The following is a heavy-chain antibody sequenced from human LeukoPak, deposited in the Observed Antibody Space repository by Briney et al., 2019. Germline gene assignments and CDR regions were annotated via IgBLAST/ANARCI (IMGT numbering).Heavy chain of an antibody. CDR3: ARDENSCSSTSCDPWYFDY. J-gene: IGHJ4*02. Sequence: AGGSLRLSCAASGFTFGSYSMNWVRQAPGKGLEWVSSISSSSSYIYYADSVKGRFTISRDNAKNSLYLQMNSLRAEDTAVYYCARDENSCSSTSCDPWYFDYWGQGTLVTVSS. CDR1: GFTFGSYS. V-gene: IGHV3-21*01. D-gene: IGHD2-2*01. CDR2: ISSSSSYI.